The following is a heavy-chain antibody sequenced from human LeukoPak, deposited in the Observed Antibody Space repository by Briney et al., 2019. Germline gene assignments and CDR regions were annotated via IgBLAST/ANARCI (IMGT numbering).Heavy chain of an antibody. CDR3: ARNTISQDYYYMDV. V-gene: IGHV3-64*01. Sequence: PGGSLRLSCAASGFTFSSYAMHWVRQAPGKGLEYVSAISYNGGSTYYANSVKGRFTISRDNSKNTLYLQMGSLRAEDMAVYYCARNTISQDYYYMDVWGKGTTVTVSS. CDR1: GFTFSSYA. D-gene: IGHD3-3*01. CDR2: ISYNGGST. J-gene: IGHJ6*03.